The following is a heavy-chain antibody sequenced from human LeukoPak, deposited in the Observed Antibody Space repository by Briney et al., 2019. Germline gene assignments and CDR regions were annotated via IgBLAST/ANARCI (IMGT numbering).Heavy chain of an antibody. CDR1: GFTLSTYA. V-gene: IGHV3-23*01. J-gene: IGHJ4*02. D-gene: IGHD3-10*01. CDR2: ISGIGVGGIT. Sequence: GGSLRLSCAASGFTLSTYAVSWVRQSPGKGPEWVSGISGIGVGGITYYADSVKGRFTISRDNSKNTVYLQMNSLRAEDTAVYYCAKDPGVLLWFGELSIWGQGTLVTVSS. CDR3: AKDPGVLLWFGELSI.